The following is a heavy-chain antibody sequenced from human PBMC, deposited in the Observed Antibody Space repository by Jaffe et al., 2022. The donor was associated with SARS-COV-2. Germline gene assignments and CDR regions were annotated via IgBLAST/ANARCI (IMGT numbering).Heavy chain of an antibody. CDR2: IYTSGST. CDR3: AREVRVTAIHDY. V-gene: IGHV4-61*02. Sequence: QVQLQESGPGLVKPSQTLSLTCTVSGGSISSGRYYWSWIRQPAGKGLEWIGRIYTSGSTNYNPSLKSRVTISGDTSKNQFSLKLSSVTAADTAVYYCAREVRVTAIHDYWGQGTLVTVSS. J-gene: IGHJ4*02. D-gene: IGHD2-21*02. CDR1: GGSISSGRYY.